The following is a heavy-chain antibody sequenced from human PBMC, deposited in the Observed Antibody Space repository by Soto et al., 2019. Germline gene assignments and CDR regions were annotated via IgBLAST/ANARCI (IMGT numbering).Heavy chain of an antibody. CDR3: ATNRGYSYGYDSGMDV. V-gene: IGHV5-51*01. CDR1: GYSFTSYW. J-gene: IGHJ6*02. Sequence: GESLKISCKGSGYSFTSYWIGWVRQMPGKGLEWMGIIYPGDSDTRYSPAFQGQVTISADKSISTAYLQWSSLKASDTAMYYCATNRGYSYGYDSGMDVWGQGTTVTVYS. D-gene: IGHD5-18*01. CDR2: IYPGDSDT.